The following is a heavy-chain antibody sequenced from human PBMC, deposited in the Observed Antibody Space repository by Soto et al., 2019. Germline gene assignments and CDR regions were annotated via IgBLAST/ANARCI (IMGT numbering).Heavy chain of an antibody. CDR2: ISNSGSTI. D-gene: IGHD4-4*01. Sequence: QVQLVASGGGLVKPGGSLRLSCAASGFTLSDYYMTWIRQAPGKGLEWVSYISNSGSTIYYADPVKGRFTIPRDNAKNSPYLQMNSLRADDTAVYYGASDHSNLGFDSWGQGTLVTVSS. J-gene: IGHJ5*01. CDR3: ASDHSNLGFDS. CDR1: GFTLSDYY. V-gene: IGHV3-11*01.